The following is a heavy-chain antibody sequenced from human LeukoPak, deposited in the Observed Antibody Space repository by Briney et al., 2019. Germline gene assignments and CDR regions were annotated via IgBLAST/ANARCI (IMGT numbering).Heavy chain of an antibody. J-gene: IGHJ4*02. CDR2: VSDSGIDR. Sequence: GGSLRLSCAASGFTFSNHAMSWVRQASGRGLEWVSAVSDSGIDRYYADSAKGRFTVSRDNSKNTLYLQMNSLRAEDTAVYYCAKRVPYSSSAVYFDNWGQGTLVTVSS. CDR3: AKRVPYSSSAVYFDN. D-gene: IGHD6-6*01. CDR1: GFTFSNHA. V-gene: IGHV3-23*01.